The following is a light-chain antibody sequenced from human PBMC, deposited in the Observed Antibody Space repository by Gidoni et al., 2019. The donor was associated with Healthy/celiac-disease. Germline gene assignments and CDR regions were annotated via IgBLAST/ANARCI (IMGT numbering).Light chain of an antibody. Sequence: QSALTQPASVSGSPGQSITISCTGTSSDVGGYNYVSRYQQHPGKAPKIMIYEVSNRPSGVSTRFSGSKSGNTSSLTISGLQAEDEADYYCSSYTSSITLYVFGTGTKVTVL. CDR1: SSDVGGYNY. CDR2: EVS. CDR3: SSYTSSITLYV. V-gene: IGLV2-14*01. J-gene: IGLJ1*01.